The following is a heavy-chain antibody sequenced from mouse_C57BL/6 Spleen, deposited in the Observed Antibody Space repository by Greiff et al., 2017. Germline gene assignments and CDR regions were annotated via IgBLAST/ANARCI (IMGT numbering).Heavy chain of an antibody. V-gene: IGHV1-53*01. CDR1: GYTFTSYW. D-gene: IGHD2-4*01. CDR2: INPSNGGT. CDR3: ARREDYDYDEDY. Sequence: QVQLQQPGTELVKPGASVKLSCKASGYTFTSYWMHWVKQRPGQGLEWIGNINPSNGGTNYNEKFKSKATLTVDKSSSTAYMELRSLTSEDSAVYFCARREDYDYDEDYWGQGTTLTVSS. J-gene: IGHJ2*01.